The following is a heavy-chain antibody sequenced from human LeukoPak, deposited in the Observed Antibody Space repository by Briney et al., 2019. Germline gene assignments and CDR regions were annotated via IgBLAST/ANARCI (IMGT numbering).Heavy chain of an antibody. J-gene: IGHJ4*02. CDR3: ASQWFGDFYFDY. CDR1: GFTFTNYE. CDR2: ISSSGSSV. D-gene: IGHD3-10*01. Sequence: GSLRLSCAASGFTFTNYEMNWVRQAPGKGLEWVSDISSSGSSVYYADSVKGRFTISRDNAKNSVYLQMNSLRAEDTAVYYCASQWFGDFYFDYWGQGTLVTVSS. V-gene: IGHV3-48*03.